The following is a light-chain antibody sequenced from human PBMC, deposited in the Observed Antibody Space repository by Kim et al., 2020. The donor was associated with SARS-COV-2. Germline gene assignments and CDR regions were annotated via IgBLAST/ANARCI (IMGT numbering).Light chain of an antibody. CDR1: QSVLYNSNNKNY. CDR3: QQYYSNPQD. J-gene: IGKJ5*01. CDR2: WAS. Sequence: DIVMTQSPDSLAVSLGERATINCKSSQSVLYNSNNKNYLAWYQQKPGQPPKLLIYWASTRESGVPDRFSGSGSGTDFTLTISSLQAEDVAVYYCQQYYSNPQDFGQGTRLEIK. V-gene: IGKV4-1*01.